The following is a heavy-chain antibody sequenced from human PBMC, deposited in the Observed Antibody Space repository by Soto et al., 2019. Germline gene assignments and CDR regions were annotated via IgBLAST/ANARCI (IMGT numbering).Heavy chain of an antibody. CDR3: AKLGYGDYERRFDY. Sequence: EVQLLESGGGLVQPGGSLRLSCAVSGFTFTSYAMTWVRQAPGKGLEWVSSVGSHDGGTFYADPVKGRFTVSRDVSKNKLYLQMNRLRTEDTAVYYCAKLGYGDYERRFDYWGQGILVTVS. D-gene: IGHD4-17*01. CDR1: GFTFTSYA. V-gene: IGHV3-23*01. J-gene: IGHJ4*02. CDR2: VGSHDGGT.